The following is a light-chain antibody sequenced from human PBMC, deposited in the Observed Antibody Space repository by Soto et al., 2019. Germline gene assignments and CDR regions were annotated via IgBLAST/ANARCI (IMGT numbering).Light chain of an antibody. CDR3: QTWGTDIVT. Sequence: QSVLAQSPSASAPLGASVTLTCTLSSGHSSYAIAWHQLQPAKGPRFLMKLKSDGSHNRGDGIPDRFSGSSSGAERSLIISSLQSEDEAEYYCQTWGTDIVTFGGWTKLTV. J-gene: IGLJ2*01. CDR1: SGHSSYA. CDR2: LKSDGSH. V-gene: IGLV4-69*01.